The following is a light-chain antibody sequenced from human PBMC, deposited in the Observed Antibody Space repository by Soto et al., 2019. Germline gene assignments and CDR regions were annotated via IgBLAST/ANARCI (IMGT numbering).Light chain of an antibody. J-gene: IGKJ1*01. CDR1: QSVNTY. Sequence: DIQMTQSPYSLSASLGDRVTITCRASQSVNTYLHWYQQKAGQAPKLLIYAASNLQSGVPSRFSGRGSGTDFTLTVESLQPEDFATYYCQQGYSNPWTFGQGTKVDIK. V-gene: IGKV1-39*01. CDR2: AAS. CDR3: QQGYSNPWT.